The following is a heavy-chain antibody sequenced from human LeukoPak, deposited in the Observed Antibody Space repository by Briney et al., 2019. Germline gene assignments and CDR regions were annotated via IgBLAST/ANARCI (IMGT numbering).Heavy chain of an antibody. Sequence: TGGSLRLSCAASGFTSSTHDVNWVRQAPGKGLEWVSAISGSGGSTYYADSVKGRFTISRDNSKNTLYLQMNSLRAEDTAVYYCAKDFGYSGYALGYWGQGTLVTVSS. CDR2: ISGSGGST. CDR1: GFTSSTHD. CDR3: AKDFGYSGYALGY. D-gene: IGHD5-12*01. V-gene: IGHV3-23*01. J-gene: IGHJ4*02.